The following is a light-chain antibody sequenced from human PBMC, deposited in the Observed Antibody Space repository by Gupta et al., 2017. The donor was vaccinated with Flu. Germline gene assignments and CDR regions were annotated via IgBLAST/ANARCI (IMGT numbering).Light chain of an antibody. V-gene: IGKV1-33*01. CDR3: QQDHHVPWT. CDR2: DVS. CDR1: QDIKKY. J-gene: IGKJ1*01. Sequence: DIQMTQSPSSLSASEGDRVTITCQASQDIKKYLNWYQQKPGKAPKLLIYDVSNLETGVPSRFSGSGSGTDFTFTISGLQPEDIATYYCQQDHHVPWTFGQGTQVEIK.